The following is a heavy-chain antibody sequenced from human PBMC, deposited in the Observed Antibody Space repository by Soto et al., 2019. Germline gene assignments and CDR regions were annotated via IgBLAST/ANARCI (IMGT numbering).Heavy chain of an antibody. CDR1: GFTFSDYY. J-gene: IGHJ4*02. CDR3: ARDRHDSSGYYPYYFDY. V-gene: IGHV3-11*05. D-gene: IGHD3-22*01. Sequence: PGGSLRLSCAASGFTFSDYYMSWIRQAPGKGLEWVSYISSSSSYTNYADSVKGRFTISRDNAKNSLYLQMNSLRAEDTAVYYCARDRHDSSGYYPYYFDYWGQGTLVTVSS. CDR2: ISSSSSYT.